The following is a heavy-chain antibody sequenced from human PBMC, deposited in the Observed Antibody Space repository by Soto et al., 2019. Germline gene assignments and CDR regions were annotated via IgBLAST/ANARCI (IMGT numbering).Heavy chain of an antibody. Sequence: SETLSLTCTVSGGSIRSSTYYWGWIRQPPGKGLEWIGSIYYSGSTHNTPSLKSRVTMSVDTYTNQFSLKLNSVTAADTTVYYCTRHEGGAAADRPLDYWGQGTLVTVSS. CDR3: TRHEGGAAADRPLDY. CDR2: IYYSGST. J-gene: IGHJ4*02. D-gene: IGHD6-13*01. CDR1: GGSIRSSTYY. V-gene: IGHV4-39*01.